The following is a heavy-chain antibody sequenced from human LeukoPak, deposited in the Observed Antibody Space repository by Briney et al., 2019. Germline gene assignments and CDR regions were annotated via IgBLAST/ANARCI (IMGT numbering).Heavy chain of an antibody. D-gene: IGHD2-8*02. Sequence: GASVKVSCKASGYTFGSYGISWVRQAPGQGLEWVGWISAYNGDTRYAQHLQGRVTLTTDTSTGTAYMELRSLTSDDTALYYCARDTALIITPGGPDFWGQGTLVTVSS. V-gene: IGHV1-18*01. CDR1: GYTFGSYG. J-gene: IGHJ4*02. CDR2: ISAYNGDT. CDR3: ARDTALIITPGGPDF.